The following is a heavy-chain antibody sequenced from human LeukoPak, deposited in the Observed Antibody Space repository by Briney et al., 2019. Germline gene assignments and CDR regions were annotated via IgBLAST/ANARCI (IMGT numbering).Heavy chain of an antibody. V-gene: IGHV6-1*01. CDR3: ARGRSALFDY. Sequence: SQTLSLTCATSGDSVSSNSGTWNWIRQSPSRGLEWLGRTYYRSKWYNDYAVSVKSRITINPDTPKYQFSLQLNSVTPEDTAVYYCARGRSALFDYWGQGTLVTVSS. J-gene: IGHJ4*02. CDR2: TYYRSKWYN. CDR1: GDSVSSNSGT.